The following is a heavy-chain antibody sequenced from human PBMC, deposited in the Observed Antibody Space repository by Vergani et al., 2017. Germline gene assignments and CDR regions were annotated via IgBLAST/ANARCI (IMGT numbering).Heavy chain of an antibody. CDR2: IIPLFGTT. D-gene: IGHD3-10*01. V-gene: IGHV1-69*06. CDR3: ARISVLLWFGEPSFDY. J-gene: IGHJ4*02. CDR1: GDTFSNYA. Sequence: QVQLVQSGAEVKKPGSSVKVSCKASGDTFSNYAFSWVRQAPGRGLEWMGGIIPLFGTTSSAQRFQGRVTLTTGNFTSTAYMELRSLRSDDTAVYYCARISVLLWFGEPSFDYWGQGTLVTVSS.